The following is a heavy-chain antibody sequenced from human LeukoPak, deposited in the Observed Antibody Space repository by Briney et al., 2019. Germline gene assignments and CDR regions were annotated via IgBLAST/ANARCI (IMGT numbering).Heavy chain of an antibody. D-gene: IGHD3-22*01. CDR2: IYYSGST. V-gene: IGHV4-31*03. Sequence: SETLSLTCTVSGGSISSGGYYWSWIRQHPGKGLEWIGYIYYSGSTYYNPSLKSRVTISVDTSKNQFSLKLSSVTAADTAVYYCARGAPNYYDSSGYRDYWGQGTLVTVSS. CDR3: ARGAPNYYDSSGYRDY. J-gene: IGHJ4*02. CDR1: GGSISSGGYY.